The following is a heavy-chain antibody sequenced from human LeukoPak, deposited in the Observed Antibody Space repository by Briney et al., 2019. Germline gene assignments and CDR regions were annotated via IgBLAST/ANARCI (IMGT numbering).Heavy chain of an antibody. V-gene: IGHV3-7*01. Sequence: GGSLRLSCAASGFTFSSYWMSWVRQAPGKGLEWVANIKQDGSEKYYVDSVKGRFTISRDNAKNSLYLQMNSLRAEDTAVYYCARGGKAAAGNFHYYYYMDVWGKGTTVTVSS. CDR1: GFTFSSYW. D-gene: IGHD6-13*01. J-gene: IGHJ6*03. CDR3: ARGGKAAAGNFHYYYYMDV. CDR2: IKQDGSEK.